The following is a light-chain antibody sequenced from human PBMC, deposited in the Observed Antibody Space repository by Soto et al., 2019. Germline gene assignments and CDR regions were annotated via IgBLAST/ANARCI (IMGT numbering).Light chain of an antibody. CDR3: QQYHNWPLT. V-gene: IGKV3-15*01. CDR2: GAS. J-gene: IGKJ4*01. Sequence: EIVMTQSPATLSVSPGQRATLSCRASQSVGSNLAWYQQKPGQAPRLLMYGASTRATGTPARFSGSGSGTEFTLTISSLQSEDFVFYYCQQYHNWPLTFGGGTKVEIK. CDR1: QSVGSN.